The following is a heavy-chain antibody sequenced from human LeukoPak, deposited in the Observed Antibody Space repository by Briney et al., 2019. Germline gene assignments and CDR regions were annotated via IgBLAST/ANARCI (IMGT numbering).Heavy chain of an antibody. D-gene: IGHD6-13*01. CDR2: INWNGCSR. Sequence: PGGSLRLSCAASGFTFDDYGMSWVRHAPGKGLEWVSGINWNGCSRGYADSVKGQFTISRDNAKNSLYLQMNSLRAEDTALYHCSRRHSSSWWFDPWGQGTLVTVSS. CDR1: GFTFDDYG. V-gene: IGHV3-20*01. CDR3: SRRHSSSWWFDP. J-gene: IGHJ5*02.